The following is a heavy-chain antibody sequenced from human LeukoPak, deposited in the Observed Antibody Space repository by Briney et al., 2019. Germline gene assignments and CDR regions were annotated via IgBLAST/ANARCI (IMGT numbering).Heavy chain of an antibody. CDR3: ARDPSVTTSYYYYYYMDV. Sequence: ASVKVSCKASGGTFSSYAISWVRQAPGQGLEWMGWINPNSGGTNYAQKFQGRVTMTRDTSISTAYMELSRLRSDDTAVYYCARDPSVTTSYYYYYYMDVWGKGTTVTISS. CDR2: INPNSGGT. D-gene: IGHD4-17*01. J-gene: IGHJ6*03. V-gene: IGHV1-2*02. CDR1: GGTFSSYA.